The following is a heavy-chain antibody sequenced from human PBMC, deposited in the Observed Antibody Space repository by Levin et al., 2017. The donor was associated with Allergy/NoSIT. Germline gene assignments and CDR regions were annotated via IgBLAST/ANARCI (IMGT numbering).Heavy chain of an antibody. CDR3: ARPERTCSSTSCYSHYYYYGMDV. V-gene: IGHV3-74*01. CDR2: INSDGSST. J-gene: IGHJ6*02. CDR1: GFTFSSYW. Sequence: GGSLRLSCAASGFTFSSYWMHWVRQAPGKGLVWVSRINSDGSSTSYADSVKGRFTISRDNAKNTLYLQMNSLRAEDTAVYYCARPERTCSSTSCYSHYYYYGMDVWGQGTTVTVSS. D-gene: IGHD2-2*01.